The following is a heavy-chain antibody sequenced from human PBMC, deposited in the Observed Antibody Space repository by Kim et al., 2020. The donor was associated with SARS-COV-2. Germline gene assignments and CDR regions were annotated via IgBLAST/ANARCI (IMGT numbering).Heavy chain of an antibody. D-gene: IGHD2-15*01. V-gene: IGHV3-21*01. CDR1: GFTFSSYS. J-gene: IGHJ4*02. CDR2: ISSSSSYI. CDR3: ATGPYCSGGSCYDFFEVDY. Sequence: GGSLRLSCAASGFTFSSYSMNWVRQAPGKGLEWVSSISSSSSYIYYADSVKGRFTISRDNAKNSLYLQMNSLRAEDTAVYYCATGPYCSGGSCYDFFEVDYWGQGTLVTVSS.